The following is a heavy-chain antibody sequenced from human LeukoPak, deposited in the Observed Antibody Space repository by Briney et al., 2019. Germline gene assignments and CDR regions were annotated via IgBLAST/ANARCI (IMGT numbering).Heavy chain of an antibody. D-gene: IGHD3-3*01. CDR1: GGTFSSYA. CDR2: IIPILGIA. J-gene: IGHJ3*02. V-gene: IGHV1-69*04. CDR3: ARALRFYAFDI. Sequence: SVKVSCKASGGTFSSYAISWVRQAPGQGLEWMGRIIPILGIANYTQKFQGRVTITADKSTSTAYMELSSLRSEDTAVYYCARALRFYAFDIWGQGTMVTVSS.